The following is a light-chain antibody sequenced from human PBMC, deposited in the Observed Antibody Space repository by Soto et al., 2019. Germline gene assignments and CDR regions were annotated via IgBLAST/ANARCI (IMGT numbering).Light chain of an antibody. CDR1: SGHSSYI. J-gene: IGLJ2*01. V-gene: IGLV4-60*03. CDR3: ETWDSRRGV. Sequence: QPVLTQSSSASASLGSSVKLTCTLSSGHSSYIIAWHQQQPGKAPRYLMKLEGSGSYNKGSGVPDRFSGSSSGADRYLTISNLQSEDEADYYCETWDSRRGVFGGGTKLTVL. CDR2: LEGSGSY.